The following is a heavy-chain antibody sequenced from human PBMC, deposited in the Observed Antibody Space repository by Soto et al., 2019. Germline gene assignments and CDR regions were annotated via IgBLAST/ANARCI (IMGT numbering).Heavy chain of an antibody. Sequence: QVQLQESGPGLVKPSETLSLTCTVSGGSISSYYWSWIRQPPGKGLEWIGYIYYSGSTNYNPSLKSRVTIAVDTSKNQFSLKLSSVTAADTAVYYCARGGATTVTTSWFAPWGQGTLVTVSS. J-gene: IGHJ5*02. CDR1: GGSISSYY. CDR2: IYYSGST. D-gene: IGHD4-4*01. CDR3: ARGGATTVTTSWFAP. V-gene: IGHV4-59*01.